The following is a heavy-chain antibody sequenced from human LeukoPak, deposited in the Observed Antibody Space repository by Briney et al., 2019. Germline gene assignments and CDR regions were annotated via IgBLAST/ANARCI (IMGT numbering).Heavy chain of an antibody. D-gene: IGHD6-13*01. V-gene: IGHV1-18*01. CDR3: ARVQQQRYGMDV. CDR2: ISAYNGNT. CDR1: GYTFTSFA. J-gene: IGHJ6*02. Sequence: ASVKVSCKASGYTFTSFAMNWVRQAPGQGLEWMGWISAYNGNTNYAQKLQGRVTMTTDTSTSTAYMELRSLRSDDTAVYYCARVQQQRYGMDVWGQGTTVTVSS.